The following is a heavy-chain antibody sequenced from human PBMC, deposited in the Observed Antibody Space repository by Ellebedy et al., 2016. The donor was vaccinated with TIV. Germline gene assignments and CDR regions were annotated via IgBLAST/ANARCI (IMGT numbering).Heavy chain of an antibody. CDR3: ARHYYDSSGYLTGMYFQQ. Sequence: GESLKISCAASGFTFSDYSMNWIRQTPGKGLEWVSYISSSGSTIYYADSVKGRFTISRDNAKNSLYLQMSSLRAEDTAVYYCARHYYDSSGYLTGMYFQQWGQGALVAVSS. V-gene: IGHV3-11*01. D-gene: IGHD3-22*01. J-gene: IGHJ1*01. CDR1: GFTFSDYS. CDR2: ISSSGSTI.